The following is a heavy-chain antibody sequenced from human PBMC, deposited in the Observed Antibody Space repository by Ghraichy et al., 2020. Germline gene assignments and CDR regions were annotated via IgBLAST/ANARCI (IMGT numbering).Heavy chain of an antibody. J-gene: IGHJ6*02. CDR2: IYYSGST. CDR3: ARDLRDGYNPHFRYGMDV. V-gene: IGHV4-59*01. D-gene: IGHD5-24*01. CDR1: GGSISSYY. Sequence: SETLSLTCTVSGGSISSYYWSWIRQPPGKGLEWIGYIYYSGSTNYNPSLKSRVTISVDTSKNQFSLKLSSVTAADTAVYYCARDLRDGYNPHFRYGMDVWGQGTTVTVSS.